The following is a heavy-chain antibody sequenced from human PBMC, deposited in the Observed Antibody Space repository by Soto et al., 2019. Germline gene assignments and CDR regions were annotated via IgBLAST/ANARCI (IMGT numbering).Heavy chain of an antibody. CDR3: ARDQYCGGDCYTTGSY. CDR1: GGTFSSYA. D-gene: IGHD2-21*02. CDR2: IIPIFGTA. J-gene: IGHJ4*02. V-gene: IGHV1-69*13. Sequence: SVKVSCKASGGTFSSYAISWVRQAPGQGLEWMGGIIPIFGTANYAQKFQGRVTITADESTSTAYMELSSLRSEDTAVYYCARDQYCGGDCYTTGSYWGQGTLDTVSS.